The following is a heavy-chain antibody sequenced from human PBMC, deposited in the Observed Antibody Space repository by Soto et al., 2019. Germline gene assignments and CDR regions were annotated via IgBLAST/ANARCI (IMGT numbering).Heavy chain of an antibody. J-gene: IGHJ5*02. CDR3: ARLEQQLVRHSNWFDP. D-gene: IGHD6-13*01. CDR1: GGSISSYY. V-gene: IGHV4-59*08. CDR2: IYYSGST. Sequence: SETLSLTCTVSGGSISSYYWSWIRQPPGKGLEWIGYIYYSGSTNYNPSLKSRVTISVDTSKNQFSLKLSSVTAADTAVYYCARLEQQLVRHSNWFDPWGQGTLVTVSS.